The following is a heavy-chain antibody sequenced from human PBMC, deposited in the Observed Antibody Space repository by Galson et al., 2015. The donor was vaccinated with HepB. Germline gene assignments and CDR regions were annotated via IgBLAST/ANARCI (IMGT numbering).Heavy chain of an antibody. V-gene: IGHV1-69*13. Sequence: SVKVSCKASGGTFSNYGVSWVRQAPGQGLEWMGGIISFFGPANYAQRFQGRVTITADESTSTAYMELTSLRSEDTAVYYCARDDIVLVPDAKGNFYYYGMDVWGQGTMVTVSS. CDR3: ARDDIVLVPDAKGNFYYYGMDV. D-gene: IGHD2-2*01. CDR2: IISFFGPA. J-gene: IGHJ6*02. CDR1: GGTFSNYG.